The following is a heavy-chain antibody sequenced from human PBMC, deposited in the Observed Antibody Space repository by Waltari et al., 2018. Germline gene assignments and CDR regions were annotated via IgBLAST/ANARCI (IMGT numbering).Heavy chain of an antibody. D-gene: IGHD5-18*01. CDR2: IYYSGST. CDR3: ARVRMEWDTAIRGFDP. V-gene: IGHV4-59*01. CDR1: GGAISSYY. J-gene: IGHJ5*02. Sequence: QVQLQESGPGLVKPSEPLSLTCPVSGGAISSYYWRWIRQPAGKGLEWIGYIYYSGSTNYNPSLKSRVTISVDTSKNQFSLKLSSVTAADTAVYYCARVRMEWDTAIRGFDPWGQGTLVTVSS.